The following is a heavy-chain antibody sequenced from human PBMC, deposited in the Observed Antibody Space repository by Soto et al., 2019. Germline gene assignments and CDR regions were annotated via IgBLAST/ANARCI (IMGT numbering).Heavy chain of an antibody. CDR1: GFTFSSYS. CDR3: ARTNYYDSSGPPDY. Sequence: GGSLRLSCAASGFTFSSYSMNWVRQAPGKGLEWVSYISSSSSTIYYADSVKGRFTISRDNAKNSLYLQMNSLRDEDTAVYYCARTNYYDSSGPPDYWGQGTLVTVSS. J-gene: IGHJ4*02. D-gene: IGHD3-22*01. CDR2: ISSSSSTI. V-gene: IGHV3-48*02.